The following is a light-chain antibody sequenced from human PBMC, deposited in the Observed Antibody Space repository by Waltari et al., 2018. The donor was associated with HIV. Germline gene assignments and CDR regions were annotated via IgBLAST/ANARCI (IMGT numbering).Light chain of an antibody. CDR1: SSNIGPYS. Sequence: QSVLTQPPSVSAAPGQKVTIPCSGSSSNIGPYSGTWYQQVPGAAPRLLIYNNRKRPAGIPDRVSGSKSGTSATLGIAGLQTGDEAYYFCATWDSSLTSWVFGGGTKLTVL. V-gene: IGLV1-51*01. CDR3: ATWDSSLTSWV. CDR2: NNR. J-gene: IGLJ3*02.